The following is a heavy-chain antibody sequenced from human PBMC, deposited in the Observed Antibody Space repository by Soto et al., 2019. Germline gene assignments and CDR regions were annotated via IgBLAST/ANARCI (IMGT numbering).Heavy chain of an antibody. V-gene: IGHV1-69*13. CDR2: IIPIFGTA. CDR1: GGTFSSYA. D-gene: IGHD6-13*01. J-gene: IGHJ6*02. CDR3: ARDQAKYSSSWYGGMDV. Sequence: SVKVSCKASGGTFSSYAISWVRQAPGQGLEWMGGIIPIFGTANYARKFQGRVTITADESTSTAYMELSSLRSEDTAVYYCARDQAKYSSSWYGGMDVWGQGTTVTVSS.